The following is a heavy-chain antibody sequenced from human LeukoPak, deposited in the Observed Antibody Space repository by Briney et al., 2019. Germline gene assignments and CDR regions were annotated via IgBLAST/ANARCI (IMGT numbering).Heavy chain of an antibody. CDR1: GLTFSNYV. Sequence: PGGSLRLSCAASGLTFSNYVMSWVRQAPGKGLEWVSVVSGSGGSTYYADSVKGRFTISRDNSKNTLYLQMNSLRAEDTAVYYCAKGNDILTGYYHYWGQGTLVTVSS. J-gene: IGHJ4*02. V-gene: IGHV3-23*01. CDR2: VSGSGGST. D-gene: IGHD3-9*01. CDR3: AKGNDILTGYYHY.